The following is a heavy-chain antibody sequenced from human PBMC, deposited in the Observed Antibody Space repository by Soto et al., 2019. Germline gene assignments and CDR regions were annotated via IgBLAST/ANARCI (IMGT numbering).Heavy chain of an antibody. Sequence: GGSLRLSCAASGSTFSDLFMDWVRQVPGKGLEWVGRSTNKGNGYTTKYAASVRGRFTISRDESKNSLYLQMSSLKTEDTAVYYCCGGATGRDPFQLWGQGTLVTVFS. J-gene: IGHJ1*01. CDR2: STNKGNGYTT. V-gene: IGHV3-72*01. CDR3: CGGATGRDPFQL. CDR1: GSTFSDLF. D-gene: IGHD6-13*01.